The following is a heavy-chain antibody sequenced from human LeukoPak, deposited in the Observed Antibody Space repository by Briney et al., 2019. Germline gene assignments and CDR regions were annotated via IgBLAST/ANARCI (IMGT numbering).Heavy chain of an antibody. CDR3: ARSYGWATSSPRGNWFDP. CDR1: GYTFTGYY. J-gene: IGHJ5*02. CDR2: INPNSGGT. V-gene: IGHV1-2*02. Sequence: ASVKVSCKASGYTFTGYYMHWVRQAPGQGLEWMGWINPNSGGTNYAQKFQGRVTMTRDTSISTAYMELSRLRSDDTAVYYCARSYGWATSSPRGNWFDPWGQGTLVTVSS. D-gene: IGHD5-24*01.